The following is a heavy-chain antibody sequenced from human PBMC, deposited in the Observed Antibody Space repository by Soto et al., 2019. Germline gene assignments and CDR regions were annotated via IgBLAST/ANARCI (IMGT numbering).Heavy chain of an antibody. Sequence: GGSLRLSCAASGFTFSSYDMHWVRQATGKGLEWVSAIGTAGDTYYPGSVKGRFTISRENAKNSLYLQMNSLRAGDTAVYYCARANGYRGVIYYYHYMDVWGKGTTVTVSS. J-gene: IGHJ6*03. CDR1: GFTFSSYD. CDR3: ARANGYRGVIYYYHYMDV. D-gene: IGHD3-10*01. CDR2: IGTAGDT. V-gene: IGHV3-13*01.